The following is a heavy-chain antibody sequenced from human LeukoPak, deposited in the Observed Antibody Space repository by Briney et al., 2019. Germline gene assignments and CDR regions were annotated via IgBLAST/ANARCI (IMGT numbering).Heavy chain of an antibody. CDR3: AKGRLSGVVVAGYGMDV. CDR2: IYSGGST. Sequence: GGSLRLSCAASGFTVSSNYMSWVRQAPGKGLEWVSVIYSGGSTYYADSVKGRFTISRDNSKNTLYLQMNSLRAEDTAVYYCAKGRLSGVVVAGYGMDVWGQGTTITVSS. V-gene: IGHV3-53*01. J-gene: IGHJ6*02. D-gene: IGHD6-19*01. CDR1: GFTVSSNY.